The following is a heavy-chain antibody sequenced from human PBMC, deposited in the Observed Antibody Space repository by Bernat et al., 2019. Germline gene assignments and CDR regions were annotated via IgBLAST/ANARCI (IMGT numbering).Heavy chain of an antibody. Sequence: EVQLVETGGGLIQPGGSLRLSCAASGFTVSSNYMSWVRQAPGKGLEWVSVIYSGGSTYYAGSVRGRFTISRDNSKTTLYLQMNSLRAEDTAVYYCARVSDGNDYGDYGSPEPDDYWGQGTLVTVSS. D-gene: IGHD4-17*01. V-gene: IGHV3-53*02. J-gene: IGHJ4*02. CDR1: GFTVSSNY. CDR3: ARVSDGNDYGDYGSPEPDDY. CDR2: IYSGGST.